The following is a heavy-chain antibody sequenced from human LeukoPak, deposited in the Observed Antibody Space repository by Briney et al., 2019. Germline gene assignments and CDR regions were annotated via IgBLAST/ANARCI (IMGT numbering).Heavy chain of an antibody. J-gene: IGHJ6*03. CDR1: GFTFSSYS. D-gene: IGHD2-2*01. CDR3: ARVSVVVVPAAYYYYYMDV. Sequence: GGSLRLSCAASGFTFSSYSMNWVRQAPGKGLEWVSSISSSSSYIYYADSVKGRFTISRDNAKNSLYLQMNSLRAEDTAVYYCARVSVVVVPAAYYYYYMDVWGKGTTVTISS. V-gene: IGHV3-21*01. CDR2: ISSSSSYI.